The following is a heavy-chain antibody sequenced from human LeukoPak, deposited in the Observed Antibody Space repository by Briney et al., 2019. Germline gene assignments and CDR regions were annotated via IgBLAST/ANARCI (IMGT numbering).Heavy chain of an antibody. CDR2: ISSSSSYI. Sequence: PGGSLRLSCAASGFTFSSYSMNWVRQAPGKGLEWVSSISSSSSYIYYADSMKGRFTISRDNAKNSLYLQMNSLRAEDTAVYYCVRVESYDKNDYYRPFDCWGQGTLVTVSS. J-gene: IGHJ4*02. D-gene: IGHD3-22*01. V-gene: IGHV3-21*01. CDR3: VRVESYDKNDYYRPFDC. CDR1: GFTFSSYS.